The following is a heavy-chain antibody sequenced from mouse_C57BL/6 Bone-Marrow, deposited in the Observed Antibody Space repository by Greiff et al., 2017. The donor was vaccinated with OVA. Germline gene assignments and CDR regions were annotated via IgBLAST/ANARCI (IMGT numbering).Heavy chain of an antibody. J-gene: IGHJ3*01. V-gene: IGHV3-6*01. CDR3: ARAYGAY. D-gene: IGHD1-1*01. CDR2: ISYDGSN. CDR1: GYSITSGYY. Sequence: EVKLMESGPGLVKPSQSLSLTCSVTGYSITSGYYWNWIRQFPGNKLEWMGYISYDGSNNYNPSLKNRISITRDTSKNQFFLKLNSVTTEDTATYYCARAYGAYWGQGTLVTVSA.